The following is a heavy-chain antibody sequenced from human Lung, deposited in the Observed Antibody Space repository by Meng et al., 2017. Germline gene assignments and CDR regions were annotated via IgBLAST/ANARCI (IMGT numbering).Heavy chain of an antibody. CDR2: IYHSGST. CDR3: TKNDFYCLGY. V-gene: IGHV4-4*02. CDR1: GGSISRDNW. Sequence: GQLQESGPGLVKPSGPLSLTCAVPGGSISRDNWWSWVRQPPGKGLEWIGEIYHSGSTNYNPSLKSRITISVDKPKNQFSLTLSSVTAADTAVYYCTKNDFYCLGYWGQGTLVTVSS. J-gene: IGHJ4*02. D-gene: IGHD2-21*01.